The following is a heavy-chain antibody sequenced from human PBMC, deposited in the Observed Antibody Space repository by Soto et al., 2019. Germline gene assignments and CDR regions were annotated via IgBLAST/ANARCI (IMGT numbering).Heavy chain of an antibody. V-gene: IGHV4-59*05. D-gene: IGHD3-22*01. CDR3: AVVDSTGNWFDP. CDR1: GGSISSYY. CDR2: MYYSGTT. Sequence: SETLSLTCTVSGGSISSYYWSWIRQPPGKGLDFIGSMYYSGTTYYNPSLKNRITISVDTSKNQFSLKLISVTAADTAVYYCAVVDSTGNWFDPWGQGALVTVSS. J-gene: IGHJ5*02.